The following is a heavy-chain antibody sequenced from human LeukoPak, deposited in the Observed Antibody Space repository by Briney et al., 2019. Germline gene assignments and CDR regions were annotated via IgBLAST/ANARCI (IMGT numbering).Heavy chain of an antibody. CDR3: ARGTYYDFWSGYYTLHY. CDR1: GLTFSSYS. CDR2: ISSSSSYI. V-gene: IGHV3-21*01. D-gene: IGHD3-3*01. Sequence: GGSLRLSCAASGLTFSSYSMNWVRQAPGKGLEWVSSISSSSSYIYYADSVKGRFTISRDNAKNSLYLQMNSLRAEDTAVYYCARGTYYDFWSGYYTLHYWGQGTLVTVSS. J-gene: IGHJ4*02.